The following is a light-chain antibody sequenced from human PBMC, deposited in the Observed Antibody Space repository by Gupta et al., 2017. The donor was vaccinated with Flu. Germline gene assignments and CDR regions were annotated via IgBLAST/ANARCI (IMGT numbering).Light chain of an antibody. CDR2: VNSDDSH. CDR3: QTWGTGFQGV. CDR1: SGPTIYA. J-gene: IGLJ1*01. Sequence: QLVLIPPPPASASLGASVKLTCTLSSGPTIYAMAWHQQQPEKGPRILLKVNSDDSHTKGDGIPVRFSGSSSGAVRYLTISGRQSEDEADYYCQTWGTGFQGVFGTGTKVTVL. V-gene: IGLV4-69*01.